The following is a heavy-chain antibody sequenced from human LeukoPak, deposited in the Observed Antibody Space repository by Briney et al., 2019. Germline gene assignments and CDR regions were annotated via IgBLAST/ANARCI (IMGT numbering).Heavy chain of an antibody. CDR3: AKVSADGYNYFFDS. V-gene: IGHV3-23*01. CDR2: IRGSGGNT. Sequence: PGGSLRLSCTASEFIFSDYAMTWVRQAPGKGLERVSTIRGSGGNTFYEDSVKGRFTISRDNSKNTLYLQMDNLRAEDTAVYYCAKVSADGYNYFFDSWGQGTLVTVSS. CDR1: EFIFSDYA. D-gene: IGHD5-24*01. J-gene: IGHJ4*02.